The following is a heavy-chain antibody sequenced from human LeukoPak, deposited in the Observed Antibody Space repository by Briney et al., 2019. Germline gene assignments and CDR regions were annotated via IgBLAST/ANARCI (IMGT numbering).Heavy chain of an antibody. V-gene: IGHV4-61*02. Sequence: SKTLSLTCTVSGGSISSGSYYWSWIRQPAGKGLEWIGRIYTSGSTNYNPSLKSRVTISVDTSKNQFSLKLSSVTAADTAVYYCARVGGAVAGTYWFDPWGQGTLVTVSS. CDR1: GGSISSGSYY. CDR3: ARVGGAVAGTYWFDP. J-gene: IGHJ5*02. D-gene: IGHD6-19*01. CDR2: IYTSGST.